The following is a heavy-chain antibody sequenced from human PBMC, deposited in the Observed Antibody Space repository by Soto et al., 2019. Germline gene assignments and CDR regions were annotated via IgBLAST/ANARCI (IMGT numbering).Heavy chain of an antibody. J-gene: IGHJ4*02. CDR2: ISYDGTKK. Sequence: GGSLRLSCAASGFTFRSYGMHWVRQAPGKGLEWVAVISYDGTKKYYADSVKGRFTISRDNSKNTLYLQMNSLRAEDTAVYYCAKDQRWLQWGFDSWGQGTLVTV. V-gene: IGHV3-30*18. CDR3: AKDQRWLQWGFDS. CDR1: GFTFRSYG. D-gene: IGHD4-4*01.